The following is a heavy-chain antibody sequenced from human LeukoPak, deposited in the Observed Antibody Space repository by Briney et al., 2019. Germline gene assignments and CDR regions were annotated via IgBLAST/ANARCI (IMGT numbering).Heavy chain of an antibody. CDR1: GYTLTGYY. D-gene: IGHD3-9*01. CDR3: ASRVLLYDILTAYSRYYYYYMDV. V-gene: IGHV1-2*02. CDR2: INPNSGGT. J-gene: IGHJ6*03. Sequence: ASVKVSCKASGYTLTGYYMHWVRQDPGQGLEWMGWINPNSGGTNYAQKFQGRVTMTRNTSISTAYMELSSLRSEDTAVYYCASRVLLYDILTAYSRYYYYYMDVWGRGTTVTISS.